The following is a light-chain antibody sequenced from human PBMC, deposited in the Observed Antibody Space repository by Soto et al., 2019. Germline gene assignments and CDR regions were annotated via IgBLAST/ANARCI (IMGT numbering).Light chain of an antibody. J-gene: IGLJ1*01. V-gene: IGLV2-14*03. CDR3: AAWDASLGGFYA. Sequence: QSVLTQPASVTGSPGHTITIPCTGTTSDVGGYNYVSWYQQNPGEAPKLLIYSNNHRPSGVPGRFSASKAGASASLAISGLQSEDEGDYYCAAWDASLGGFYAFGSGTKVAVL. CDR1: TSDVGGYNY. CDR2: SNN.